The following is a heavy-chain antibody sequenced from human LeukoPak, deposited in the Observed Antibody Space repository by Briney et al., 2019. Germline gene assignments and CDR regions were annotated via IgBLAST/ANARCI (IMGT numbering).Heavy chain of an antibody. CDR3: ARDSGRPSYGDYVYFQH. V-gene: IGHV3-48*01. CDR1: GFTFSSYS. Sequence: PGGSLRLSCAASGFTFSSYSMNWVRQAPGKGLEWVPYISSSSSTIYYADSVKGRFTISRDNSKNTLYLQMNSLRAEDTAVYYCARDSGRPSYGDYVYFQHWGQGTLVTVSS. D-gene: IGHD4-17*01. CDR2: ISSSSSTI. J-gene: IGHJ1*01.